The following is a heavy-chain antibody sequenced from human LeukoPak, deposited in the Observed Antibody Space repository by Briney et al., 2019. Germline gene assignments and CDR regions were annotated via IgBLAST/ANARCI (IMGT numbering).Heavy chain of an antibody. J-gene: IGHJ4*02. CDR2: LRGNGDT. CDR1: GFTFSSYD. Sequence: GGSLRLSCAASGFTFSSYDMSWVREAPARGLEWVSSLRGNGDTFYADSVKGRFTLSRDESRNTVYLQLNNLRVEDTAVYYCAKASWFSNADAVLWGQGTVVTVSS. D-gene: IGHD1-1*01. CDR3: AKASWFSNADAVL. V-gene: IGHV3-23*01.